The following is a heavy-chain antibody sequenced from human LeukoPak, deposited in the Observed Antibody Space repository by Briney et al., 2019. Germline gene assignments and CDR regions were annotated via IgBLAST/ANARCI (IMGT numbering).Heavy chain of an antibody. D-gene: IGHD2-15*01. V-gene: IGHV3-48*03. CDR2: ISGSGGST. Sequence: GGSLRLSCAASGFTFSSYEMNWVRPAPGKGLEWVSYISGSGGSTDYADSVKGRFTISRDNAKNSLYLQMNSLRAEDTAVYHCARQISRYCTGGSCYSGWELYFDSWGQGTPVTVSS. CDR1: GFTFSSYE. J-gene: IGHJ4*02. CDR3: ARQISRYCTGGSCYSGWELYFDS.